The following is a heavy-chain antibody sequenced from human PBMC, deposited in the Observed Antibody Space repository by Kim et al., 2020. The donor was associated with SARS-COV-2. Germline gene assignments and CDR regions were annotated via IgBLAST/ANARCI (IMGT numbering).Heavy chain of an antibody. D-gene: IGHD1-1*01. V-gene: IGHV3-30*03. J-gene: IGHJ6*02. CDR1: GFTFSGHG. Sequence: GGSLRLSCAASGFTFSGHGMHWVRQAPGKGLEWVTVISYDGNNKDYIDSVKGRFTVSRDNSKSTIYLQMNSLRGEDTAVYYCARDISIAATGTSPYYYGMDVWGQGTTVTVSS. CDR2: ISYDGNNK. CDR3: ARDISIAATGTSPYYYGMDV.